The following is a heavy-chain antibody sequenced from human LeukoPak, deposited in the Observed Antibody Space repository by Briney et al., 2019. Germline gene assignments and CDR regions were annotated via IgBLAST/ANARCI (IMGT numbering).Heavy chain of an antibody. CDR1: GFPFSGSA. Sequence: GGSLRLSCAASGFPFSGSAMSWVRQAPGKGLEWVSLTSFSGGSTYYADSVKGRFTISRDNSRDTLYVQMNSLRAEDTAIYYCARDIQLSTWGLGTMVTVSS. V-gene: IGHV3-23*01. J-gene: IGHJ3*01. D-gene: IGHD5-24*01. CDR2: TSFSGGST. CDR3: ARDIQLST.